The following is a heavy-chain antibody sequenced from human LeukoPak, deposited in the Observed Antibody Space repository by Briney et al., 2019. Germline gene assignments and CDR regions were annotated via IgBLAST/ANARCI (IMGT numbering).Heavy chain of an antibody. D-gene: IGHD4-11*01. CDR3: ARFPISPTYTQDY. CDR2: IYSGGST. Sequence: GGSLRLSCAASGFTVSSNYMSWVRQAPGKGLEWVSVIYSGGSTYYADSVKGKFTISRDNSKNTLYLQMNSLRAEDTAVYYCARFPISPTYTQDYWGQGTLVTVSS. V-gene: IGHV3-66*01. CDR1: GFTVSSNY. J-gene: IGHJ4*02.